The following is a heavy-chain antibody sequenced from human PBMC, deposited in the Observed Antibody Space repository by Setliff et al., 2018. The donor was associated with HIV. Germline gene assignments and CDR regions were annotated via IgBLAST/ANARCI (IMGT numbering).Heavy chain of an antibody. J-gene: IGHJ4*02. CDR1: GFTFSIYN. V-gene: IGHV3-21*05. CDR3: ATFADGPDS. D-gene: IGHD3-3*01. Sequence: PGGSLRLSCEASGFTFSIYNMNWVRQAPGKGLEWVSYISSSSTYTNYADSVKGRFTISRDNAKRSLYLQMSRLKTDDTAFYYCATFADGPDSWGQGTLVTVSS. CDR2: ISSSSTYT.